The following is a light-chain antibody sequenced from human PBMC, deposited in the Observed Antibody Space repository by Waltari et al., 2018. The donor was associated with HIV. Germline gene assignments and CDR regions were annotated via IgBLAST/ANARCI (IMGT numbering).Light chain of an antibody. CDR3: QQYNSYPYT. Sequence: DIQMTHSPSTLSAHVGDRVTITCRASQSISSWLAWYQQKPGKAPKLLIYKASSLESGVPSRFSGSGSGTEFTLTISSLQPDDFATYYCQQYNSYPYTFGQGTKLEIK. CDR1: QSISSW. V-gene: IGKV1-5*03. J-gene: IGKJ2*01. CDR2: KAS.